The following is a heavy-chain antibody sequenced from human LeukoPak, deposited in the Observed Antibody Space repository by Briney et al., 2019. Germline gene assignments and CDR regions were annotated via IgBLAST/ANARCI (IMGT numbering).Heavy chain of an antibody. Sequence: PGGSLRLSCAASGFTFSDYYMSWIRQAPGKGLEWVSYISGSGRTIFYADSVKGRVSISRDNTKNSLYLQVNSLRAEDTAVYYCARDLSIAAHPFDYWGQGTLVTVSS. CDR1: GFTFSDYY. CDR2: ISGSGRTI. V-gene: IGHV3-11*01. J-gene: IGHJ4*02. CDR3: ARDLSIAAHPFDY. D-gene: IGHD6-6*01.